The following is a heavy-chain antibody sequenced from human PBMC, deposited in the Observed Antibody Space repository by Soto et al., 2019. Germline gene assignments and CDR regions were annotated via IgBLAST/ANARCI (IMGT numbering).Heavy chain of an antibody. CDR1: GGSVSSGSYY. D-gene: IGHD5-18*01. CDR2: IYYSGST. Sequence: QVQLQESGPGLVKPSETLSLTCTVSGGSVSSGSYYWSWIRQPPGKGLEWIGYIYYSGSTNYNPSLKSRVTISVDTSKNQFSLKLSSVTAADTGVYYCARDPDTAMVRCMDVWGQGTTVTVSS. V-gene: IGHV4-61*01. J-gene: IGHJ6*02. CDR3: ARDPDTAMVRCMDV.